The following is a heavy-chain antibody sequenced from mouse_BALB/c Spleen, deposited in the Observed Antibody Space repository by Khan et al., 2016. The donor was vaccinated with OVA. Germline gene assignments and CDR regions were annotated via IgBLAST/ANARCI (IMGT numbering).Heavy chain of an antibody. D-gene: IGHD1-1*01. CDR3: SRSYGDDFDY. CDR2: INPHIGET. V-gene: IGHV1-20*02. CDR1: GYSFTGYF. J-gene: IGHJ2*01. Sequence: VQLQQSGPELVKPGASVKISCKASGYSFTGYFMNWVIQSHGKSLEWIGRINPHIGETFYNQKFKGKATLTVDESSSTAHMELRSLASEDSAVYYCSRSYGDDFDYWGQGTTLTVSS.